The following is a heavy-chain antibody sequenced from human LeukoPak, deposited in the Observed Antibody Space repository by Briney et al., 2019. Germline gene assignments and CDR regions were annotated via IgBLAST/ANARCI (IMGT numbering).Heavy chain of an antibody. Sequence: SETLSLTCTVSGGSISSSSYYWGWIRQPPGKGLEWIGSIYYSGSTYYNPSLKSRVTISVDTSKNQFSLKLSSVTAADTAVYYCARESRVVGATGGYDYWGQGTLVTVSS. D-gene: IGHD1-26*01. CDR1: GGSISSSSYY. CDR3: ARESRVVGATGGYDY. V-gene: IGHV4-39*07. CDR2: IYYSGST. J-gene: IGHJ4*02.